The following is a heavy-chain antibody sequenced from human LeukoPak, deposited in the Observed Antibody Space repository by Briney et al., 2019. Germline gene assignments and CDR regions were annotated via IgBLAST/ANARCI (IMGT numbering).Heavy chain of an antibody. CDR3: AKAKPPIAVGGHFDY. J-gene: IGHJ4*02. CDR2: ISWDGGSS. V-gene: IGHV3-43D*03. CDR1: GFTFDDYA. Sequence: GGSLRLSCVASGFTFDDYAMHWVRQVPGKGLEWVSLISWDGGSSYYADSVKGRFTISRDNSKNSLYLQMNSLRVEDTALYYCAKAKPPIAVGGHFDYWGQGTLVTVSS. D-gene: IGHD6-13*01.